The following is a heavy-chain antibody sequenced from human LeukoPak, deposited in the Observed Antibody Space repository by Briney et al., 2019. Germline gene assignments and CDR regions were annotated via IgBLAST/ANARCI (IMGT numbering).Heavy chain of an antibody. V-gene: IGHV1-24*01. J-gene: IGHJ4*02. CDR2: FDPEDGET. D-gene: IGHD3-22*01. CDR3: ARGGGYYYDSSGYYGY. CDR1: GYTLTELS. Sequence: ASVKVSCKVSGYTLTELSMHWVRQAPGKGLEWMGGFDPEDGETIYAQKFQGRVTMTEDTSTDTAYMELSSLRSDDTAVYYCARGGGYYYDSSGYYGYWGQGTLVTVSS.